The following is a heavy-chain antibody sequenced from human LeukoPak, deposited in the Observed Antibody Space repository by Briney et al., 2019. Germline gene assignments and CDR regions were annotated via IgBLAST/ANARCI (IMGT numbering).Heavy chain of an antibody. J-gene: IGHJ4*02. CDR3: AKDAPYSSSWAFDY. V-gene: IGHV3-30*18. CDR2: ISYDGSNK. Sequence: GGSLRHSCATSGLTFTNAWMGWFRQAPGKGLEWVAVISYDGSNKYYADSVKGRFTISRDNSKNTLYLQMNSLRAEDTAVYYCAKDAPYSSSWAFDYWGQGTLVTVSS. CDR1: GLTFTNAW. D-gene: IGHD6-13*01.